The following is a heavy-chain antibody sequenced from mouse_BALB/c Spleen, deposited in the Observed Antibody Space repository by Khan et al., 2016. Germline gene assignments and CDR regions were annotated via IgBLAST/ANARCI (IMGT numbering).Heavy chain of an antibody. J-gene: IGHJ4*01. CDR1: GYTFSNYW. CDR2: ILPVSSST. V-gene: IGHV1-9*01. Sequence: QVQLQQSGAELMKPGASVKISCKATGYTFSNYWREWVKQRPGHGLEWIGEILPVSSSTNYNEKFKGKATFTADTSSNTAYMQLSSLTSEDSAVYYCARGWYAMDYWGQGTSVTVSS. CDR3: ARGWYAMDY. D-gene: IGHD1-1*02.